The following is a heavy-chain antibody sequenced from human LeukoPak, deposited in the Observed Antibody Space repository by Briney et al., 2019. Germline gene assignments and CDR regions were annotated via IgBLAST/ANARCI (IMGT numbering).Heavy chain of an antibody. J-gene: IGHJ4*02. CDR2: ISGSGGST. D-gene: IGHD3-10*01. CDR3: AKVRAVWFGELLSRAFDY. Sequence: GGSLRLSCAASGFTFSNAWMSWVRQAPGKGLEWVSAISGSGGSTYYADSVKGRFTISRDNSKNTLYLQMNSLRAEDTAVYYCAKVRAVWFGELLSRAFDYWGQGTLVTVSS. CDR1: GFTFSNAW. V-gene: IGHV3-23*01.